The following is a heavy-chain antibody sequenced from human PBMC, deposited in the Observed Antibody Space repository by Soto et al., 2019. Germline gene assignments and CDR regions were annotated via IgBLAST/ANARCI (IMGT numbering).Heavy chain of an antibody. V-gene: IGHV4-38-2*01. CDR1: NYSISSGYY. CDR3: ASEKGHSNPFDI. D-gene: IGHD4-4*01. CDR2: VYQSVST. J-gene: IGHJ4*02. Sequence: SETLSLTCAVSNYSISSGYYWACIRQSPGKGLDWIGSVYQSVSTYYNPSLESRVSILVDISENHFSLRLNSVTAADTAVYFCASEKGHSNPFDIWGQGILVTVSS.